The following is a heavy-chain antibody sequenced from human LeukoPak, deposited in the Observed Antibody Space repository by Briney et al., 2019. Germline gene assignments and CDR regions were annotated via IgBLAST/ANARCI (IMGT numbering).Heavy chain of an antibody. J-gene: IGHJ4*02. CDR2: TSHDGSKK. CDR3: AKGVGPSAPDGRVFDF. Sequence: PGGSLRLSCSASGLTFSTYAMHWLRQAPGKGLEWVAVTSHDGSKKNYADSVKGRFTISRDNSKNTLFLQMNSLRAEDTAVYYCAKGVGPSAPDGRVFDFWGQGTLVTVSS. CDR1: GLTFSTYA. V-gene: IGHV3-30*01. D-gene: IGHD2-2*01.